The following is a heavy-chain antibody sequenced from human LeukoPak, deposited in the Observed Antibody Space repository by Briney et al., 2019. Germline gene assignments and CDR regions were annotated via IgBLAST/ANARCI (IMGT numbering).Heavy chain of an antibody. CDR1: GGTFSSYA. CDR3: ARSMLPYGDYVGFGY. V-gene: IGHV1-69*05. J-gene: IGHJ4*02. Sequence: SVKVSCKASGGTFSSYAISWVRQAPGQGLEWMGGIIPIFGTANYAQKFQGRVTITTDESTSTAYMELSSLRSEDTAVYYCARSMLPYGDYVGFGYWGQGTLVTVSS. CDR2: IIPIFGTA. D-gene: IGHD4-17*01.